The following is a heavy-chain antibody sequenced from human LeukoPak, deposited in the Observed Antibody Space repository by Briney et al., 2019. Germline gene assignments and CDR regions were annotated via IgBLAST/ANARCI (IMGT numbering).Heavy chain of an antibody. V-gene: IGHV3-53*04. CDR1: GFTVSINY. CDR2: IYSGGSS. Sequence: PGGSLRLSCAASGFTVSINYMNWVRQAPGKGLEWVSVIYSGGSSYYADSVKGRFTISRHNSKNTLYLQMNSLRPEDTAVYYCARGKEGYFDLWGRGTLVTVSS. CDR3: ARGKEGYFDL. J-gene: IGHJ2*01.